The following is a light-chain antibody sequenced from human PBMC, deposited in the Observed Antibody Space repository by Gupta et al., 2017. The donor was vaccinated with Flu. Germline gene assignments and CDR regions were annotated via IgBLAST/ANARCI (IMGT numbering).Light chain of an antibody. CDR2: DAS. J-gene: IGKJ4*01. V-gene: IGKV3-11*01. CDR1: QSVSSY. Sequence: EIVLTQSLATLSLPPGERATLSCRASQSVSSYLAWYQQKPGQAPRLLIYDASNRATGIPARFSGSGSGTDFTLTISSLEPEDFAVYYCQQRSNWPPVTFGGGTKVEIK. CDR3: QQRSNWPPVT.